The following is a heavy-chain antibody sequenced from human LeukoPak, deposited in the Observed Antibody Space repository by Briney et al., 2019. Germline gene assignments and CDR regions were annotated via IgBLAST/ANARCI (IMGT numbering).Heavy chain of an antibody. D-gene: IGHD1-26*01. Sequence: GGSLRLSCAASGFTFSSYGMHWVRQAPGKGLEWVAVILYDGDNKYYADSVQGRFTTSRDNSKNTLYLQMNSLRAEDTAVYYCAKAGSGSYLSWFDPWGQGTLVTVSS. CDR1: GFTFSSYG. V-gene: IGHV3-30*18. J-gene: IGHJ5*02. CDR3: AKAGSGSYLSWFDP. CDR2: ILYDGDNK.